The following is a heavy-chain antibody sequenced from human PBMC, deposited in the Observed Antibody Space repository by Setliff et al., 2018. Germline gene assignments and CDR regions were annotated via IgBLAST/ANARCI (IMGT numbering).Heavy chain of an antibody. Sequence: SETLSLTCAVSGYFISSGYYWGWIRQPPGKGLEWIGSIYHSGSTYYNPSPKSRVTISVDTSKKQFSLKLSSVTAADTAVYYCARRHCSGGSCYSLNYFDYWGQGTLVTVS. CDR1: GYFISSGYY. CDR3: ARRHCSGGSCYSLNYFDY. V-gene: IGHV4-38-2*01. D-gene: IGHD2-15*01. CDR2: IYHSGST. J-gene: IGHJ4*02.